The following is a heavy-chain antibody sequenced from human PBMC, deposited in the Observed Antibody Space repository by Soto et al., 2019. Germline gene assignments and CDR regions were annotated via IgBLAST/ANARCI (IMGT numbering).Heavy chain of an antibody. CDR3: AHWRIDGSGKAYGMDV. D-gene: IGHD3-10*01. Sequence: SGPTLVNATQTLTLTCTFSGFSLSTSGVGVGWIRQPPGKALEWLALIYWNDDKRYSPSLKSRLTITKDTSKNQVVLTMTNMDPVDTATYYCAHWRIDGSGKAYGMDVWGQGTTVTVSS. V-gene: IGHV2-5*01. J-gene: IGHJ6*02. CDR2: IYWNDDK. CDR1: GFSLSTSGVG.